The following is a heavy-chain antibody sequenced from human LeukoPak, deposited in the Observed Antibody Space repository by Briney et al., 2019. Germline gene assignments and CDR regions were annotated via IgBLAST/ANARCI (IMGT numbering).Heavy chain of an antibody. V-gene: IGHV3-30*02. Sequence: GGSLRLSCAASGFTFSSHGMHWVRQAPGKGLEWVAFIRYDGSNKYYADSVKGRFTISRDNSKNTLYLQLNSLRAEDSAVYYCAPIGSQEYCSYTSCYSRWFDPWGQGTLVTVSS. J-gene: IGHJ5*02. CDR2: IRYDGSNK. D-gene: IGHD2/OR15-2a*01. CDR1: GFTFSSHG. CDR3: APIGSQEYCSYTSCYSRWFDP.